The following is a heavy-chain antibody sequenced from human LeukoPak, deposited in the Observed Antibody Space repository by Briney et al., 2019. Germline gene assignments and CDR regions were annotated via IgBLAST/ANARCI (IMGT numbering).Heavy chain of an antibody. V-gene: IGHV3-21*01. CDR3: ASQYCGGDCYNY. CDR2: ISSSSYV. CDR1: GFTFSRYS. Sequence: GGSLRLSCAASGFTFSRYSMNWVRQAPGKGLEWVSSISSSSYVYYADSVKGRFTISRDNAKNSLYLQMNSLRTEDTAVYYCASQYCGGDCYNYWGQGTLVTVSS. D-gene: IGHD2-21*02. J-gene: IGHJ4*02.